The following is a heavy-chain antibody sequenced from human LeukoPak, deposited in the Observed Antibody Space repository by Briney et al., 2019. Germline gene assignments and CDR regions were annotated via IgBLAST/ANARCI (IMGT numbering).Heavy chain of an antibody. Sequence: ASVKVSCKASGYTFTSYGISWVRQAPGRGLEWMGWISAYNGNTNYAQKLQGRVTMTTDTSTSTAYMELRSLRSDDTAVYYCARGIEGSGWYEGGYWGQGTLVTVSS. CDR3: ARGIEGSGWYEGGY. CDR2: ISAYNGNT. J-gene: IGHJ4*02. CDR1: GYTFTSYG. D-gene: IGHD6-19*01. V-gene: IGHV1-18*01.